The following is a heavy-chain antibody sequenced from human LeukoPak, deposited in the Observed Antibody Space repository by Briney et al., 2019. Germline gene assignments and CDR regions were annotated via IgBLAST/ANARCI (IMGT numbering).Heavy chain of an antibody. V-gene: IGHV3-74*01. CDR1: GFTFSSYW. CDR2: ISSDGSST. CDR3: ASWMYYYDIYWFDP. J-gene: IGHJ5*02. Sequence: PGGSLRLSCAASGFTFSSYWMHWVRQAPGKGLVWVSGISSDGSSTTYADSVKGRFTISRDNAKNTLYLQMNNLRAGDTAVYYRASWMYYYDIYWFDPWGQGTLVTVSS. D-gene: IGHD3-22*01.